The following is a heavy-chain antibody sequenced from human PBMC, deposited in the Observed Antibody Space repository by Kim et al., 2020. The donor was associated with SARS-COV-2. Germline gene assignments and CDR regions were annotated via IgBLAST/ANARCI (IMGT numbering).Heavy chain of an antibody. V-gene: IGHV3-30-3*01. CDR2: ISYDGSNK. D-gene: IGHD3-10*01. J-gene: IGHJ6*02. CDR1: GFTFRSCA. Sequence: GGSLRLSCAASGFTFRSCAIHWVRQAPGKGLEWVAVISYDGSNKNYADSVKGRFTISRDNSKNTLYLQMNSLRGEDTALYYCARGPWSRLRGVTYSYYGMDVWGQGTTVTVSS. CDR3: ARGPWSRLRGVTYSYYGMDV.